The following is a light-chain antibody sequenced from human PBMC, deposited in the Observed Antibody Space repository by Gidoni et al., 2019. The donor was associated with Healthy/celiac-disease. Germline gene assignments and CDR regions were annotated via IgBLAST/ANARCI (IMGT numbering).Light chain of an antibody. V-gene: IGLV2-14*01. J-gene: IGLJ2*01. Sequence: QSALTQPASVSGSPGQSITLSCTGASSDVGGYNSVPWYQQHPGKAPKLMIYEVNNRPSGVSNRFSGSKSGSTASLTISGFQAEDDSDYYCSSYTSSSMVVFGGGTKLTVL. CDR3: SSYTSSSMVV. CDR2: EVN. CDR1: SSDVGGYNS.